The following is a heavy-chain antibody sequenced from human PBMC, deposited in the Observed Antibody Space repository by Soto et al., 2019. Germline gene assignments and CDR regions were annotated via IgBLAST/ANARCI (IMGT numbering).Heavy chain of an antibody. CDR3: VREPTIAGHFDY. D-gene: IGHD6-13*01. CDR1: GFTFSTYN. V-gene: IGHV3-48*01. J-gene: IGHJ4*02. CDR2: ISSTSSRTI. Sequence: GGSLRLSCAASGFTFSTYNMNWVRQAPGKGLEWVSFISSTSSRTIYYADSVKGRFTISRDNAKNSLYLQMNSLRAEDTAVYYCVREPTIAGHFDYWGQGTLVTVSS.